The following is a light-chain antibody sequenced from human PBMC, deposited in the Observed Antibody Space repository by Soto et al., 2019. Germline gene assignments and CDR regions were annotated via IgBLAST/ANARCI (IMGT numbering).Light chain of an antibody. J-gene: IGLJ2*01. V-gene: IGLV4-69*01. Sequence: QLVLTQSPSASASLGASVKITCSLRSGHNRYAIAWHQQRPEKGPRYLMKVHSDGSHSKGDGIPDRFSGSISGSEHYLSISSLQSEDEADYYCQTWGSGLVVFGGGTKLTVL. CDR1: SGHNRYA. CDR3: QTWGSGLVV. CDR2: VHSDGSH.